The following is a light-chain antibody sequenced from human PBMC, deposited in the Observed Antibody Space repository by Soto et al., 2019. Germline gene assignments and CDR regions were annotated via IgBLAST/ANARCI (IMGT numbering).Light chain of an antibody. Sequence: ETVLTQSPGTLYFSPGERATLSCRASQSVGNSHVAWYQQRRGLPPRLLIYGASNRATGIPDRFSGSGSGADFTLTISRLEAADFAVYFCQQYGNSPPGTFGQGTRL. CDR1: QSVGNSH. J-gene: IGKJ5*01. CDR3: QQYGNSPPGT. V-gene: IGKV3-20*01. CDR2: GAS.